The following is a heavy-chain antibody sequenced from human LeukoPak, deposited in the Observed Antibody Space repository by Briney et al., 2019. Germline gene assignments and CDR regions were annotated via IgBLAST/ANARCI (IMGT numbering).Heavy chain of an antibody. V-gene: IGHV3-33*01. D-gene: IGHD1-26*01. CDR3: AINQGSGFVDYFDY. CDR1: GFTFGTYG. Sequence: PGRSLRLSCAASGFTFGTYGMHWVRQAPGKGLEWVAVIWYDGSSNYFADSVKGRFTISRDISKNTLYLQMNSLRAEDTAVYYCAINQGSGFVDYFDYWGQGTLVTVSS. CDR2: IWYDGSSN. J-gene: IGHJ4*02.